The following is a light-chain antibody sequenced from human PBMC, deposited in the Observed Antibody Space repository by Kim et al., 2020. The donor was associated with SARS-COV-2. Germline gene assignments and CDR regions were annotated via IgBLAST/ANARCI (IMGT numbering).Light chain of an antibody. CDR1: HSIRSSY. J-gene: IGKJ3*01. Sequence: EIVLTQSPGTLSLSPGERATLSCRASHSIRSSYLAWYQQKPGQAPRILIYGTSSRATGIPDRFSGSGSGTDFTLTISRLEPEDFAIYYCHHYGDSPFTFGPGTKVDIK. CDR3: HHYGDSPFT. V-gene: IGKV3-20*01. CDR2: GTS.